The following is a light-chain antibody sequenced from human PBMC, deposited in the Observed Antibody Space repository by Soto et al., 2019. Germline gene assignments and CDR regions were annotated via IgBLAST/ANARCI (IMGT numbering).Light chain of an antibody. Sequence: QSVLTQPPSASGTHGRRVTISCSGGRSKIGSNTVNWYQQLPGTAPKLLFYSNNQRPSGVPDRFSGSKSGTSASLAISGLQSEDEADYYCAAWDDSLSGVLFGGGTNFTVL. V-gene: IGLV1-44*01. CDR2: SNN. J-gene: IGLJ2*01. CDR3: AAWDDSLSGVL. CDR1: RSKIGSNT.